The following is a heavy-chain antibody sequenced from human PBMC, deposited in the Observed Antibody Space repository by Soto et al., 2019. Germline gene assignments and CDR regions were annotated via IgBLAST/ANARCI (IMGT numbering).Heavy chain of an antibody. D-gene: IGHD1-26*01. CDR3: VRVSVYSGRYSALDI. Sequence: GGSLRLSCAGSGFTLSDYYVDWVRQAPGKGLEWVGRTRNKARSYTTEYAASVKGRFTISRDDSMNSLYLQMDSLKIEDTAVYHCVRVSVYSGRYSALDIWGQGTKVTVSS. CDR1: GFTLSDYY. CDR2: TRNKARSYTT. V-gene: IGHV3-72*01. J-gene: IGHJ3*02.